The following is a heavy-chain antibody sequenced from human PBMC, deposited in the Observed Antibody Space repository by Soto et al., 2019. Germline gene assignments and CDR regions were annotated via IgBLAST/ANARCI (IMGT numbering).Heavy chain of an antibody. D-gene: IGHD2-8*01. CDR1: GYSFSNSG. J-gene: IGHJ5*02. Sequence: ASVKVSCKASGYSFSNSGFSWMRQAPGQGLEWMGWISTYNGNTNYAQKFQGRLSMTRDTSTTTAFMELTTLRSDDTAVYYCARDEYNNGRNWLNPWGQVPLFTFSS. CDR3: ARDEYNNGRNWLNP. V-gene: IGHV1-18*01. CDR2: ISTYNGNT.